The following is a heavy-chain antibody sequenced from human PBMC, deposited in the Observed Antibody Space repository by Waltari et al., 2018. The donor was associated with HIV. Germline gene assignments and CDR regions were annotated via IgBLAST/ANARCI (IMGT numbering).Heavy chain of an antibody. D-gene: IGHD3-16*01. V-gene: IGHV4-34*02. CDR3: VRGFGNYGVYFDY. J-gene: IGHJ4*02. CDR1: GGSFSGYY. CDR2: IDHTGTS. Sequence: QVHLPQWGSGPLKPSETLSLTCAVYGGSFSGYYWTWIRQSPGSGLEWMGEIDHTGTSTYNTALKGRVTMSVETSKNQFSLNLKSVTVADTAVYYCVRGFGNYGVYFDYWGQGKLVSVSS.